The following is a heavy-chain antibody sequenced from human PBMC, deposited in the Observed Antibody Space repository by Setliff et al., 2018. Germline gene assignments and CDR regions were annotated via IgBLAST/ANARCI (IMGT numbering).Heavy chain of an antibody. Sequence: ASVKVSCKASGYTFVGYYLHWVRQAPGQGLEWMGWTNPKTGGTNYAQKFQGRVTMTRDASINTAFMHLSSLKSDDMAVYYCAREPYDYIWGSYRSPYFDHWGQGALVTVSS. V-gene: IGHV1-2*02. CDR2: TNPKTGGT. D-gene: IGHD3-16*02. CDR3: AREPYDYIWGSYRSPYFDH. CDR1: GYTFVGYY. J-gene: IGHJ4*02.